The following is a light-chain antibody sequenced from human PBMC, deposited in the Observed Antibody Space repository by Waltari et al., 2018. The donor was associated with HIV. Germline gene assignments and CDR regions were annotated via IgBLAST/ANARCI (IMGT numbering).Light chain of an antibody. CDR2: PTP. J-gene: IGLJ3*02. Sequence: QSVLTQPPSVSGAPGQRVTVSCTGHGSNIGANYDVQWYQVLPGSAPKLLIHPTPARPSGFPDRFSGSKSGASASLAITGLQAEDEGDYYCQSFDSGLSAWVFGGGTKLTVL. V-gene: IGLV1-40*03. CDR3: QSFDSGLSAWV. CDR1: GSNIGANYD.